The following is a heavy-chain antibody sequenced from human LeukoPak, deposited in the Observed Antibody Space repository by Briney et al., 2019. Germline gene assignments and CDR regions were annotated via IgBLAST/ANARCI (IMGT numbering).Heavy chain of an antibody. CDR2: VSWNSGSI. D-gene: IGHD7-27*01. J-gene: IGHJ4*02. CDR3: ARGSGEIDY. V-gene: IGHV3-9*01. Sequence: GGSLRLSCAASGFTFDDYAMHWVRQAPGKGLEWVSGVSWNSGSIGYADSVKGRFTVSRDNSKNTLYLQMNSLRAEDTAVYYCARGSGEIDYRGQGTLVTVSS. CDR1: GFTFDDYA.